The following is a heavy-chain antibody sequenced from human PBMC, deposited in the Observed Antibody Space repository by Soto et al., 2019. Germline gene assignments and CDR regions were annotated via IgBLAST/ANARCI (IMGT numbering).Heavy chain of an antibody. CDR2: IYYSGST. Sequence: PSETLSLTCTVSGGSVSSGSYYWSWIRQPPGKGLEWIGYIYYSGSTNYNPSLKSRVTISVDTSKNQFSLKLSSVTAADTAVYYCASTVRYCISTSCQIWFDPWGQGTLVTVSS. CDR1: GGSVSSGSYY. V-gene: IGHV4-61*01. CDR3: ASTVRYCISTSCQIWFDP. D-gene: IGHD2-2*01. J-gene: IGHJ5*02.